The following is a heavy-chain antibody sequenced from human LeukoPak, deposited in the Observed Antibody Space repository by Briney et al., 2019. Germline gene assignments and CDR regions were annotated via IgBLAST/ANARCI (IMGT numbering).Heavy chain of an antibody. CDR1: GASISSGGYY. D-gene: IGHD4-23*01. Sequence: PSETLSLTCTVSGASISSGGYYWTWIRQHPGKGLEWIGYIYYSGSTYYNPSLKSRAAISLDTSKNQFSLRLRSMTAADTAVYYCARNGGNSDFDYWGQGTLVTVSS. V-gene: IGHV4-31*03. CDR3: ARNGGNSDFDY. J-gene: IGHJ4*02. CDR2: IYYSGST.